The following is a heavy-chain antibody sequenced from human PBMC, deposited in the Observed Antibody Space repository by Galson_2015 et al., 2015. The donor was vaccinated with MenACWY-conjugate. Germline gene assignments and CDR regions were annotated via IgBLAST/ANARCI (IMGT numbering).Heavy chain of an antibody. V-gene: IGHV3-23*01. CDR3: AKTSSSGWYGSFDF. CDR1: GFIFSNYA. J-gene: IGHJ4*02. CDR2: ISGTGGST. D-gene: IGHD6-19*01. Sequence: SLRLSCAAPGFIFSNYAMDWVRQAPGKGLEWVSVISGTGGSTYDADSVQGRFTISRDDSKNTLYLQMNSLRADDTAVYYCAKTSSSGWYGSFDFWGQGTLVTVSS.